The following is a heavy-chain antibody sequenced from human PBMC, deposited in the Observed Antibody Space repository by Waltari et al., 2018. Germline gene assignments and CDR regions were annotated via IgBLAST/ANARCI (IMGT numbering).Heavy chain of an antibody. J-gene: IGHJ4*02. CDR1: GFTFSSYW. CDR2: IKQDGSEK. Sequence: EVQLVESGGGLVQPGGSLRLSCAASGFTFSSYWMSWVRQAPGKGLEWVANIKQDGSEKYDVDSVKGRFTISRDNAKNSLYLQMNSLRAEDTAVYYCAREVSYSGSSVDYWGQGTLVTVSS. CDR3: AREVSYSGSSVDY. D-gene: IGHD1-26*01. V-gene: IGHV3-7*01.